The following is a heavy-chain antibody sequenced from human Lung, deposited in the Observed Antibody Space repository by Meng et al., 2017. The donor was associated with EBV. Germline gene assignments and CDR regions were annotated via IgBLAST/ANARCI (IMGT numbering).Heavy chain of an antibody. CDR2: IFYSGST. CDR3: ARGIGTSYFVSYFDS. V-gene: IGHV4-59*01. D-gene: IGHD1-7*01. Sequence: QVQLNESGPDSGKPSGTLSLTCTGSGDSISGYYWSWIRQTPGRGLEYIGYIFYSGSTNYNPSLMSRVTISLDTSKTQFSLKLSSVTAADTAVYYCARGIGTSYFVSYFDSWGQGTLVTVSS. J-gene: IGHJ4*02. CDR1: GDSISGYY.